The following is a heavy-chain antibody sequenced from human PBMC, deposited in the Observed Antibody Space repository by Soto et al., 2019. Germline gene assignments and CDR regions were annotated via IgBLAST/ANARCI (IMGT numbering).Heavy chain of an antibody. CDR3: AREGLLGNWFDP. Sequence: GGSLRLSCAASGFTFSSYAMHWVRQAPGKGLEWVAVISYDGSNKYYADSVKGRFTISRDNSKNTLYLQMNSLRAEDTAVYYCAREGLLGNWFDPWGQGTLVTVSS. V-gene: IGHV3-30-3*01. CDR1: GFTFSSYA. J-gene: IGHJ5*02. CDR2: ISYDGSNK. D-gene: IGHD2-15*01.